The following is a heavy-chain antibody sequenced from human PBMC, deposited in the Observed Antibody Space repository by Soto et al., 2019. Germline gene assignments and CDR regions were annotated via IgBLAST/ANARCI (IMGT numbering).Heavy chain of an antibody. CDR1: GFTFSSYS. D-gene: IGHD2-2*01. J-gene: IGHJ4*02. V-gene: IGHV3-21*04. Sequence: GGSLRLSCAASGFTFSSYSMNWVRQAPGKGLEWVSSISSSSSYIYYADSVKGRFTISRDNSKNTLYLQMNTLRAEDTAVYYCAKVGRYCSSTSCSSRSYFDYWGQGTLVTVSS. CDR2: ISSSSSYI. CDR3: AKVGRYCSSTSCSSRSYFDY.